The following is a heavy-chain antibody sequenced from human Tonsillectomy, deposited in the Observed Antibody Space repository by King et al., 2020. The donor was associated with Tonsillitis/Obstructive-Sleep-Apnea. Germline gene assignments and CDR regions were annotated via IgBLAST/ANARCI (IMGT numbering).Heavy chain of an antibody. CDR3: ARGPPHDYGDYVGAFDI. D-gene: IGHD4-17*01. CDR2: INHSGST. J-gene: IGHJ3*02. Sequence: VQLQQWGAGLLKPSETLSLTCAVYGGSCSGYYWSWFRQPPGKGLEWIGEINHSGSTNYNPSLKSRVAISVDTSKTQFSLKLSSVTAADTAVYYCARGPPHDYGDYVGAFDIWGQGTMVTVSS. V-gene: IGHV4-34*01. CDR1: GGSCSGYY.